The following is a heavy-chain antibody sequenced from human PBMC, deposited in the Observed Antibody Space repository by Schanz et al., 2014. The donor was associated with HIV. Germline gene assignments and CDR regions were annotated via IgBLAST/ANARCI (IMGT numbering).Heavy chain of an antibody. V-gene: IGHV3-23*04. D-gene: IGHD2-8*02. Sequence: VQLVESGGGVVQPGRSLRLSCAASGFTFSSYGMHWVRQAPGKGLEWVSAISGSGDDFYYAASMVGRFVISRDNSKNTVYLQINNLRAEDTALYYCAKAWTTGGGDFYDFWGQGTLVTVSS. CDR3: AKAWTTGGGDFYDF. CDR1: GFTFSSYG. J-gene: IGHJ4*02. CDR2: ISGSGDDF.